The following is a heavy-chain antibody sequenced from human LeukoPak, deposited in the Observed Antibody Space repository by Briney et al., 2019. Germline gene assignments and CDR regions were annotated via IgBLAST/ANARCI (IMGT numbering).Heavy chain of an antibody. Sequence: GGSLRLSCAASGFTFSSYEMNWVRQAPGQGLEWVANIKHDGSEKYYVDSVQGRFTLSREDGKNSLSLQMNSVRAEDTAVYYCAYTNNLKYWGQGTLVVVSS. CDR2: IKHDGSEK. CDR3: AYTNNLKY. J-gene: IGHJ4*02. CDR1: GFTFSSYE. D-gene: IGHD3-16*01. V-gene: IGHV3-7*01.